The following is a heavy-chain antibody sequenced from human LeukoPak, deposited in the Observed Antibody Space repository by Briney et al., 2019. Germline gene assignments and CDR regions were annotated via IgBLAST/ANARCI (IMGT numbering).Heavy chain of an antibody. J-gene: IGHJ4*02. CDR1: GFAFGSHA. CDR3: AIDPYGTYYGRFDC. V-gene: IGHV3-23*01. CDR2: IVGSGGST. D-gene: IGHD1-26*01. Sequence: GGSLRLSCAASGFAFGSHAMGWVRQPPGKGLEWVSGIVGSGGSTYYADSVKGRFTISRDNSKNTLYLQMNSLRGEDTALYYCAIDPYGTYYGRFDCWGQGTLVTVSS.